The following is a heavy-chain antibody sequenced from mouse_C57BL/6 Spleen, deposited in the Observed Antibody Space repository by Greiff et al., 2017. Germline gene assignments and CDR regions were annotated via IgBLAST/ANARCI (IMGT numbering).Heavy chain of an antibody. Sequence: QVQLQQPGTELVKPGASVKLSCKASGYTFTSYWMHWVKQRPGQGLEWIGNINPSNGGTNYNEKFKSKATLTVDKSSSTAYMQLSSRTSEDSAVDYYGRERFTTPPLDHWCQGTTLTVSS. J-gene: IGHJ2*01. D-gene: IGHD1-1*01. CDR3: GRERFTTPPLDH. CDR2: INPSNGGT. CDR1: GYTFTSYW. V-gene: IGHV1-53*01.